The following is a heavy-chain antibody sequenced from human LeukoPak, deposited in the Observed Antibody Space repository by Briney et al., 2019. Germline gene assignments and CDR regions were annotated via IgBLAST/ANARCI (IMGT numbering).Heavy chain of an antibody. V-gene: IGHV3-11*01. CDR2: ISSSATDI. CDR1: GFTFSDYY. Sequence: GGSLRLSCAASGFTFSDYYMNWIRQAPGKGLEWISYISSSATDINYADSVEGRFTISRDNAKNSLYLQMNSLRAEDTAVYYCVSSSGPFWHFDLWGRGTLVTVSS. D-gene: IGHD3-22*01. CDR3: VSSSGPFWHFDL. J-gene: IGHJ2*01.